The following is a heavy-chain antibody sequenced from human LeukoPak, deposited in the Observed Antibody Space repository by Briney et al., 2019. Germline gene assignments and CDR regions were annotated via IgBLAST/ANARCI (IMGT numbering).Heavy chain of an antibody. CDR3: AKGLQQWPTGYFDY. CDR1: GFTFRRYG. Sequence: GGSLRLSCAASGFTFRRYGMHWVRQAPGKGVEWVAFIRDDGSNKYYADSVKGRFTISRDNSKNTLYLQMNSLRAEDTAVYYCAKGLQQWPTGYFDYWGQGTLVTVSS. CDR2: IRDDGSNK. D-gene: IGHD6-19*01. V-gene: IGHV3-30*02. J-gene: IGHJ4*02.